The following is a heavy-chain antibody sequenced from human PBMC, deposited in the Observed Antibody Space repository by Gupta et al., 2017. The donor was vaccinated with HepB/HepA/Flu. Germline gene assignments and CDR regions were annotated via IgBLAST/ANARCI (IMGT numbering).Heavy chain of an antibody. Sequence: QVQLVQSGAEVKKPGASVKVSCKASGYTFTDYYIHWVRQAPGQGLECMGWINPNSGGTNYAQKFQGWVTMTRDTSINTAYMELNRLRSDDTAVYYCARSVPYSGYDYGDYFDYWGQGTLVTVSS. CDR2: INPNSGGT. J-gene: IGHJ4*02. V-gene: IGHV1-2*04. CDR1: GYTFTDYY. CDR3: ARSVPYSGYDYGDYFDY. D-gene: IGHD5-12*01.